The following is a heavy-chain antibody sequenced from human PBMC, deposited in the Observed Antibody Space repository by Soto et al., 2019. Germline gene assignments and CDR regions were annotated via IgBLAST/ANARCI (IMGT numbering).Heavy chain of an antibody. CDR2: IHPGGQPI. CDR1: GFTVSSSE. Sequence: XESLRLSCAASGFTVSSSEMYWVRQAPGKGLEWVSYIHPGGQPIFYADSVKGRFTISRDNAKKSLYLQMNSLRVEDTAVYYCARRGSSWGQGTMVTVSS. J-gene: IGHJ3*01. D-gene: IGHD2-2*01. CDR3: ARRGSS. V-gene: IGHV3-48*03.